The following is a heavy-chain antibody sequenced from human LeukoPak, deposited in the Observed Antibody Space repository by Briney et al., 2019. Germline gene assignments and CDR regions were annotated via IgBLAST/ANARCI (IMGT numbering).Heavy chain of an antibody. CDR3: AKEKGYCSGGSCYTKFNWFDP. Sequence: GGSLRLSCAASGFTFSSYAMHWVRQAPGKGLEWVAVISYDGSNKYYADSVKGRFTISRDNSKNTLYLQMNSLRAEDTAVYYCAKEKGYCSGGSCYTKFNWFDPWGQGTLVTVSS. D-gene: IGHD2-15*01. CDR1: GFTFSSYA. CDR2: ISYDGSNK. J-gene: IGHJ5*02. V-gene: IGHV3-30*04.